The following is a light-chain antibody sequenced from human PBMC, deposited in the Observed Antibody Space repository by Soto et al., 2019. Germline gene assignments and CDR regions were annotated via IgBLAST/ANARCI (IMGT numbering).Light chain of an antibody. CDR3: AAWDDSLSGYV. CDR1: SSNIGSNY. Sequence: QSALTQPPSASGAPGQRVTISCSGSSSNIGSNYVYWYQQLPGTAPKLLIYKNNQRPSGVPDRFSGSKSGTSASLAFSGLRSEYEADYYCAAWDDSLSGYVFGTGTKVPVL. V-gene: IGLV1-47*01. CDR2: KNN. J-gene: IGLJ1*01.